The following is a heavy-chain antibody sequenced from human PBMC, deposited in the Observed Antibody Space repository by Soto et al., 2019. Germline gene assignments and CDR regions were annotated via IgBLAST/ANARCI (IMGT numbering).Heavy chain of an antibody. D-gene: IGHD2-21*02. CDR2: ISGSSSTT. J-gene: IGHJ4*02. CDR1: GFTFSSYS. CDR3: TRKGDVAVDD. Sequence: EVELVESGGNLVQPGGSLRLSCAASGFTFSSYSMNWVRQAPGKGLEWVSYISGSSSTTYYADSVKGRFTISRDNAKNSLYLQMNSRRDEDTAVYYCTRKGDVAVDDGGQGTRVTVSS. V-gene: IGHV3-48*02.